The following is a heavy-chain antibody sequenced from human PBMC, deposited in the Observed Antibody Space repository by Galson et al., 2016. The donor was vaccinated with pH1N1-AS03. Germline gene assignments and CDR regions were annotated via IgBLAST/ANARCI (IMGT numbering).Heavy chain of an antibody. V-gene: IGHV1-3*04. J-gene: IGHJ4*02. CDR1: GYTFTSHV. CDR2: INTDTGYT. Sequence: SVKVSCKASGYTFTSHVVDWVRQAPGQSLEWMGWINTDTGYTKYSQKFQGRVTITKDTSATTAYMELNSLTSEDTAVYYCARNSRGGGGLDHWGQGTLVTVSS. D-gene: IGHD2/OR15-2a*01. CDR3: ARNSRGGGGLDH.